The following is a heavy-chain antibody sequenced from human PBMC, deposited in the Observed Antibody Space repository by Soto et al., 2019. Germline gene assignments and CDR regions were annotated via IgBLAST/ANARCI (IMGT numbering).Heavy chain of an antibody. V-gene: IGHV3-48*02. CDR2: ITSDSTTM. Sequence: PWGSLRLSCVASGFTFNTYSMSWVRQAPGKGLEWISYITSDSTTMYYADSVRGRFTISRDNAKNTLYLQMNSLRDEDTAVYYCARRAIWGQGALVTVAS. CDR1: GFTFNTYS. J-gene: IGHJ4*02. D-gene: IGHD2-2*01. CDR3: ARRAI.